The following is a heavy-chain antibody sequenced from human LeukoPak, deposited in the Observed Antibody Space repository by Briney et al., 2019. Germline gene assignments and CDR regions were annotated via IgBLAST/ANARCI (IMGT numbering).Heavy chain of an antibody. J-gene: IGHJ4*02. CDR2: IIPIFGTA. D-gene: IGHD6-6*01. Sequence: SVKVSCKASGYTFTGYYMHWVRQAPGQGLEWMGGIIPIFGTANYAQKFQGRVTITADKSTSTAYMELSSLRSEDTAVYYCARSGSIAARPDYWGQGTLVTVSS. CDR1: GYTFTGYY. V-gene: IGHV1-69*06. CDR3: ARSGSIAARPDY.